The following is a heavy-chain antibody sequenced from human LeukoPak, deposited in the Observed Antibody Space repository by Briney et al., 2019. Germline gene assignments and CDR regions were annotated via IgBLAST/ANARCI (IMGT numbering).Heavy chain of an antibody. J-gene: IGHJ4*02. D-gene: IGHD3-10*01. V-gene: IGHV4-34*01. CDR3: ARASGYYGSGSYYYSY. Sequence: PSETLSLTCAVYGGSFSGYYWSWIRQPPGKGLEWIGEINHSGSTNYNPSLKSRVTISVDTSKNQFSLKLSSVTAADTAVYYCARASGYYGSGSYYYSYWGRGTLVTVSS. CDR2: INHSGST. CDR1: GGSFSGYY.